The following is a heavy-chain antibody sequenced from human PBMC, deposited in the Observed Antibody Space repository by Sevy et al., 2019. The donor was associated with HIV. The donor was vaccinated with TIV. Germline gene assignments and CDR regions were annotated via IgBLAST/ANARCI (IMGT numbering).Heavy chain of an antibody. J-gene: IGHJ6*02. CDR1: GISFTTSG. V-gene: IGHV3-30*18. CDR3: AKDFTGYNGMDV. CDR2: ISYHGRDK. Sequence: GGSLRLSCVVSGISFTTSGMHWVRQAPGKGLEWVAVISYHGRDKFYAESVKGRSTISRDNSKNMLYLQINSLGAEDTAVYYCAKDFTGYNGMDVWGQGTMVTVSS. D-gene: IGHD3-9*01.